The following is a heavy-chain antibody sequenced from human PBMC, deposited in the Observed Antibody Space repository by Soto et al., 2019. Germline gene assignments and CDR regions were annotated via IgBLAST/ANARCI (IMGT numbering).Heavy chain of an antibody. CDR1: GYTFTSYY. CDR2: INPSGGST. Sequence: ASVKVSCKASGYTFTSYYMHWVRQAPGQGLEWMGIINPSGGSTSYAQKFQGRVTMTRDTSTSTVYMELSSLRSEDTAVYYCARGGAAAGSYYYYGMDVRGQGTTVTVSS. D-gene: IGHD6-13*01. V-gene: IGHV1-46*01. CDR3: ARGGAAAGSYYYYGMDV. J-gene: IGHJ6*02.